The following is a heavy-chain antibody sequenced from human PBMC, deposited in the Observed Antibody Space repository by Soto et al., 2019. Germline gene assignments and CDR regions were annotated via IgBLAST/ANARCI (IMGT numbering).Heavy chain of an antibody. CDR2: INHSGST. J-gene: IGHJ4*02. D-gene: IGHD6-6*01. Sequence: SETLSLTCAVYGGSFSGYYWSWIRQPPGKGLEWIGEINHSGSTNYNPSLKSRVTISVDTSKNQFSLKLSSVTAADTAVYYCASKERLVRTNPFDYWGQGTLVTVSS. CDR3: ASKERLVRTNPFDY. CDR1: GGSFSGYY. V-gene: IGHV4-34*01.